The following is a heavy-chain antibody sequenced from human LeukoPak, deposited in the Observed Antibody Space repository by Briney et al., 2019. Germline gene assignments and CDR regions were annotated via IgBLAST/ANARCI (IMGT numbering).Heavy chain of an antibody. CDR3: AVIQMWLTRKEDWFDP. Sequence: SETLSLTCTVSGGSISRSSYYWGRVRQPPGKGLEWIGSIYYSGSTYYNPSLKSRVTISVDTSKNQFSLKLSSVTAADTAVYYSAVIQMWLTRKEDWFDPWGQGTLVTVSS. CDR1: GGSISRSSYY. J-gene: IGHJ5*02. D-gene: IGHD4/OR15-4a*01. CDR2: IYYSGST. V-gene: IGHV4-39*01.